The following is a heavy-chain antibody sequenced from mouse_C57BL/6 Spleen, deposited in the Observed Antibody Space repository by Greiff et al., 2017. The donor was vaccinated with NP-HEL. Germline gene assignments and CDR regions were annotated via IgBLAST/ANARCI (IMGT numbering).Heavy chain of an antibody. J-gene: IGHJ2*01. CDR2: INPSSGYT. D-gene: IGHD3-3*01. V-gene: IGHV1-7*01. Sequence: QVQLKQSGAELAKPGASVKLSCKASGYTFTSYWMHWVKQRPGQGLEWIGYINPSSGYTKYNQKFKDKATLTADKSSSTAYMQLNSLTYEDSAVYYCARGTAVHYFDYWGQGTTLTVSS. CDR3: ARGTAVHYFDY. CDR1: GYTFTSYW.